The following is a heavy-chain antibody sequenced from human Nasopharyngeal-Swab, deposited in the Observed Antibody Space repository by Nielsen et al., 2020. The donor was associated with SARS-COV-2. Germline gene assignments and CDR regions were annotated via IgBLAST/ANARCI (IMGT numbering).Heavy chain of an antibody. D-gene: IGHD3-16*02. V-gene: IGHV3-49*03. Sequence: GESLKISCTASGFTFGDYAMSWFRQAPGKGLEWVGFLRSKADGGTTEYAASVKGRFTISRDDSKSIAYLQMNSLKTEDTAVYYCTRGAIEYDYVWGSYRYAFDYWGQGTLVTVSS. CDR3: TRGAIEYDYVWGSYRYAFDY. CDR2: LRSKADGGTT. J-gene: IGHJ4*02. CDR1: GFTFGDYA.